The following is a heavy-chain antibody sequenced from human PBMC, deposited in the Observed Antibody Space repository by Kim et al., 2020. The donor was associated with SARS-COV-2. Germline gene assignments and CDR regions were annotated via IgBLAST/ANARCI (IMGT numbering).Heavy chain of an antibody. Sequence: VKGRFTISRDDSKNTLYLQMNSLKTEDTAVYYCTTVRRYCSSTSCYAFDYWGQGTLVTVSS. CDR3: TTVRRYCSSTSCYAFDY. J-gene: IGHJ4*02. D-gene: IGHD2-2*01. V-gene: IGHV3-15*01.